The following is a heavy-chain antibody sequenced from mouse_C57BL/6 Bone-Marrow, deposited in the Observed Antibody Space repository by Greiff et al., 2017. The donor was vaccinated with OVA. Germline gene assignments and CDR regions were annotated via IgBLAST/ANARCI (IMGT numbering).Heavy chain of an antibody. V-gene: IGHV5-16*01. Sequence: EVMLVESEGGLVQPGSSMKLSCTASGFTFSDYYMAWVRQVPEKGLEWVANINYDGSSTYYLDSLKSRFIISRDNAKNILYLQMSSLKSEDTATYYCARGGAYRDYFDYWGQGTTLTVSS. J-gene: IGHJ2*01. CDR2: INYDGSST. CDR3: ARGGAYRDYFDY. D-gene: IGHD2-10*01. CDR1: GFTFSDYY.